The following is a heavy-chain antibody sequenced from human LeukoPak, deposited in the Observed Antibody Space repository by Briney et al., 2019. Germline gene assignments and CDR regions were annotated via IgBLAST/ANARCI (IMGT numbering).Heavy chain of an antibody. CDR2: IYHSGST. J-gene: IGHJ4*02. D-gene: IGHD2-2*01. CDR1: GGSISSGGYY. CDR3: ARGGALGYCSSTSCPHHS. Sequence: SQTLSLTCTVSGGSISSGGYYWSWIRQPPGKGLEWIGYIYHSGSTYYNPSLKSRVTISVDRSKNQFSLKLSSVTAADTAVYYCARGGALGYCSSTSCPHHSWGQGTLVTVSS. V-gene: IGHV4-30-2*01.